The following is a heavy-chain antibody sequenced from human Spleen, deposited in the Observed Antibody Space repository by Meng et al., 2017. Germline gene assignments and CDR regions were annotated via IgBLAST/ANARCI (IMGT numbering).Heavy chain of an antibody. CDR2: ISDRGSPI. J-gene: IGHJ4*02. Sequence: VHRVESGGGLVKPGASLRLSCAASGFTFSDYYMSWMRQAPGKGLELVSHISDRGSPIYYADSVKGRFTISRDNAKNSLYLQMDSLRAEDTAVYYCVRDDYGDFWGQGTLVTVSS. V-gene: IGHV3-11*01. CDR3: VRDDYGDF. CDR1: GFTFSDYY.